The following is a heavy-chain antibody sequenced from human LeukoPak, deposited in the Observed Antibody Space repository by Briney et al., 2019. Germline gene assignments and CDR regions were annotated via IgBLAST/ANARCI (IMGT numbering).Heavy chain of an antibody. CDR2: IAYDGSNE. D-gene: IGHD3-22*01. CDR3: ARQRFDYYDSSGYYYGFDY. V-gene: IGHV3-30*03. J-gene: IGHJ4*02. Sequence: GRSLRLSCAASGFTFSNYGMHWVRQAPGKGLEWVTVIAYDGSNEYYADSVRGRFTISRDNSKNTLYLQMNSLRADDTAVYYCARQRFDYYDSSGYYYGFDYWGQGTLVTVSS. CDR1: GFTFSNYG.